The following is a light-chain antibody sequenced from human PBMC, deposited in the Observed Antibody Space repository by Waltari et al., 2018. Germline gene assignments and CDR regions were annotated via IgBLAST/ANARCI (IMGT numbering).Light chain of an antibody. J-gene: IGKJ4*01. CDR2: DAS. V-gene: IGKV3D-20*01. Sequence: EIVLTQSPATLSLSAGERATLPCGATQTVSSDYLAWYQHKPGLAPRLLIYDASGRPTGIPERFSGSGSGTDFTLTINRLEPEDFAVYYCQQYGNSPFTFGGGTKVDIK. CDR1: QTVSSDY. CDR3: QQYGNSPFT.